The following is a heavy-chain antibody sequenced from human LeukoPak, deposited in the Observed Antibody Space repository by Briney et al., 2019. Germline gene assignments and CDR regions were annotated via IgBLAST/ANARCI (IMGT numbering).Heavy chain of an antibody. J-gene: IGHJ4*02. Sequence: ASVKVSCKASGYTFTSYYMHWVRQAPGQGLEWMGIINPSGGSTSYAQKFQGRVTMTRDTSTSTVYMELSSLRSEDTAVYYCAREGPSYYYDSSGYYWRYFDYWGQGTLVTVSS. V-gene: IGHV1-46*01. CDR1: GYTFTSYY. CDR3: AREGPSYYYDSSGYYWRYFDY. CDR2: INPSGGST. D-gene: IGHD3-22*01.